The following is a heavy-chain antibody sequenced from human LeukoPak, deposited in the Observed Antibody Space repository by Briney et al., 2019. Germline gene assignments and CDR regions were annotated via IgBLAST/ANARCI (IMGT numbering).Heavy chain of an antibody. CDR2: ISAYNGNT. CDR1: GYTSTSYG. J-gene: IGHJ4*02. Sequence: ASVKVSCKASGYTSTSYGISWVRQAPGQGLEWMGWISAYNGNTNYAQKLQGRVTMTTDTSTSTAYMELRSLRSDDTAVYYCARHDYGDYEYDYWGQGTLVTVSS. CDR3: ARHDYGDYEYDY. V-gene: IGHV1-18*01. D-gene: IGHD4-17*01.